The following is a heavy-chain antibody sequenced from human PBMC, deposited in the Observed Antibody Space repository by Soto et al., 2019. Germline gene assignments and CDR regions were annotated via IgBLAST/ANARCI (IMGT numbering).Heavy chain of an antibody. J-gene: IGHJ5*02. CDR1: GFTFSSYW. CDR3: ARGVPAAQIAWFDP. D-gene: IGHD2-2*01. CDR2: IKQDGSEK. Sequence: EVQLVESGGGLVQPGGSLRLSCAASGFTFSSYWMSWVRQAPGKGLEWVANIKQDGSEKYYVDSVKGRFTISRDNAKNSLYLQMNSLRAEDTAVYYCARGVPAAQIAWFDPWGQGTLVTVSS. V-gene: IGHV3-7*01.